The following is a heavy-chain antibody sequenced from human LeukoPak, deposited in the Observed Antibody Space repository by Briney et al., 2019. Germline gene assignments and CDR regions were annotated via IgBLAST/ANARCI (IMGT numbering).Heavy chain of an antibody. J-gene: IGHJ4*02. D-gene: IGHD2-21*02. CDR3: AKDRLLNCRGDCYIFDY. CDR2: ISWHGETT. CDR1: GFPFDDYA. Sequence: GGSLRLSCAASGFPFDDYAMLWVRQAPGKGLEWVSFISWHGETTYYADSVKGRFSISRDNSKNTLYLQVNGLRTEDTAVYYCAKDRLLNCRGDCYIFDYWGQGTVVTVSS. V-gene: IGHV3-43*01.